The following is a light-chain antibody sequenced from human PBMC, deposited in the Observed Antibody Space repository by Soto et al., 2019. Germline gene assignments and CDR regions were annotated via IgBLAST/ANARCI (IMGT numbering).Light chain of an antibody. CDR1: QSVSSS. CDR3: QQRSDWPLT. J-gene: IGKJ4*01. Sequence: EIVMTQSPATLSVSPVEIATLSCRASQSVSSSLAWYQQKPGQAPRLLIYDASNRATGIPARFSGSGSGTDFTLTISSLEPEDFAVYYCQQRSDWPLTFGGGTTGDIK. V-gene: IGKV3-11*01. CDR2: DAS.